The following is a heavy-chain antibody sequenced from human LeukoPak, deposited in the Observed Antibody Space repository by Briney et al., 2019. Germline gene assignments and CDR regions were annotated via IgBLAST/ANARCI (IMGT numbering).Heavy chain of an antibody. V-gene: IGHV4-39*07. D-gene: IGHD5-12*01. CDR1: GGSISSSSYY. Sequence: PSETLSLTCTVSGGSISSSSYYWGWIRQPPGKGLEWIGSIYYSGSTYYNPSLKSRVTISVDTSKNQFSLKLSSVTAADTAVYYCARVGYSGYEGPTGTTDYWGQGTLVTVSS. J-gene: IGHJ4*02. CDR2: IYYSGST. CDR3: ARVGYSGYEGPTGTTDY.